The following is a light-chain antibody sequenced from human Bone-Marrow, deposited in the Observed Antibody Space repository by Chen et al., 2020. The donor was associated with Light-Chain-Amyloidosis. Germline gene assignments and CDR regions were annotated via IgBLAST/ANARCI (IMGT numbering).Light chain of an antibody. Sequence: DIVMTQSPDSLAVSLGERATMNCKSSQSLLSSSNNKNFLAWVQQKQGQPPKMLISWASTRESGVPDRFSGNGSATDFTLTISSLPAEDVAVYYCQHYYSAPLTFGGGTKVEIK. CDR1: QSLLSSSNNKNF. J-gene: IGKJ4*01. V-gene: IGKV4-1*01. CDR2: WAS. CDR3: QHYYSAPLT.